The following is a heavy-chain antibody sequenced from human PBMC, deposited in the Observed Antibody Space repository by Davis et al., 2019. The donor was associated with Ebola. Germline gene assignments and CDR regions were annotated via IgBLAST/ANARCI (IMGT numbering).Heavy chain of an antibody. J-gene: IGHJ4*02. CDR2: IFYTGSA. CDR1: GVSISRHD. V-gene: IGHV4-59*03. D-gene: IGHD3-10*01. CDR3: SERGSSV. Sequence: PSETLSLTCTVSGVSISRHDWSWIRQPPGKRLEWIGSIFYTGSAYYNSSLASRATISVDTSKNKFSLKLTSVTAADTAMYYCSERGSSVWGQGTLVTVSS.